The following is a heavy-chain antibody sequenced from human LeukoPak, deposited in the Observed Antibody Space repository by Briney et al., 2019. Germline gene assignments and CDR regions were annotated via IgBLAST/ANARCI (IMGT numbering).Heavy chain of an antibody. CDR2: INSYGSST. V-gene: IGHV3-74*01. D-gene: IGHD3-22*01. Sequence: GGSLRLSCAASGFTFSSYWMHWVRQAPGKGLVWVSRINSYGSSTSYPDSVKGRFTISRDNAKNTLYLQMNSLRAEDAAVYYCARGSTYYYDSRYYFDYWGQGTLVTVSS. CDR1: GFTFSSYW. J-gene: IGHJ4*02. CDR3: ARGSTYYYDSRYYFDY.